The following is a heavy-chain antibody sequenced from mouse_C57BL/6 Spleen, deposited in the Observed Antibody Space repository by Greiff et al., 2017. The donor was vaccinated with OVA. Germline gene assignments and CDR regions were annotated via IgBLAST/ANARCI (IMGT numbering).Heavy chain of an antibody. D-gene: IGHD6-2*01. CDR1: GFTFSDYY. J-gene: IGHJ2*01. V-gene: IGHV5-16*01. CDR3: ARERSLYYFDY. Sequence: EVKLVESEGGLVQPGSSMKLSCTASGFTFSDYYMAWVRQVPEKGLEWVANINYDGSSTYYLDSLKSRFIISRDNAKNILYLQMSSLKSEDTATYYCARERSLYYFDYWGQGTTLTVSS. CDR2: INYDGSST.